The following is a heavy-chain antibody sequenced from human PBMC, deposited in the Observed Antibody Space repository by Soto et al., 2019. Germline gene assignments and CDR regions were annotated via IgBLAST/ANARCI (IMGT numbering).Heavy chain of an antibody. CDR1: GGSFSGYY. CDR3: ARGGYCSSTSCSRYRRYITDYFDY. V-gene: IGHV4-34*01. CDR2: INHSGST. J-gene: IGHJ4*02. D-gene: IGHD2-2*01. Sequence: QGQLQQWGAGLFKPSETLSLTCAVYGGSFSGYYWSWIRQPPGKGLDWSGEINHSGSTNYNPSLRGRVTISVDKSKNQFSLELSSVTAAVTAVYYCARGGYCSSTSCSRYRRYITDYFDYWGQGTLVTVSS.